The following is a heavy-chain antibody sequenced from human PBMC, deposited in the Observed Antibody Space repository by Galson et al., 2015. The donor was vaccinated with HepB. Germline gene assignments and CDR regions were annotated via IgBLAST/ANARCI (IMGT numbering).Heavy chain of an antibody. CDR2: IWYDGSNK. CDR3: ASDVPPIDGSGLGYFDY. J-gene: IGHJ4*02. D-gene: IGHD3-10*01. V-gene: IGHV3-33*08. CDR1: GFTFSSYG. Sequence: SLRLSCAASGFTFSSYGMHWVRQAPGKGLEWVAVIWYDGSNKYYADSVKGRFTISRDNSKNTLYLQMNSLRAEDTAVYYCASDVPPIDGSGLGYFDYWGQGTLVTVSS.